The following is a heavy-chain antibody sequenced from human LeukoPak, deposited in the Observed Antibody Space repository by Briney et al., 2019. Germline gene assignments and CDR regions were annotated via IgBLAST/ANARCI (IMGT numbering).Heavy chain of an antibody. CDR3: ARENLFDSTAYLD. Sequence: TGGSLRLSCAASEFSVGSNYMTWVRQAPGKGLEWVSLIYSGGSTYYADSVKGRFTISRDNSKNTLYLQMNSLRAEDTAVYYCARENLFDSTAYLDWGQGTLVIVSS. CDR1: EFSVGSNY. J-gene: IGHJ4*02. D-gene: IGHD3-22*01. CDR2: IYSGGST. V-gene: IGHV3-66*01.